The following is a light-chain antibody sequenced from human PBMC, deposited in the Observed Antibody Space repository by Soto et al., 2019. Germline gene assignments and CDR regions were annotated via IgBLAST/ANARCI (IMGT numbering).Light chain of an antibody. Sequence: EIVLTHSPGTLSLSPGESATLSCRASQSVSSRYLGWYQQRPGQAPRLLIYGASSRATGIPDRFSGSGSGTDFTLTISRLEPEDFAVYYCHQYDNSPLTFGGGTKVDIK. CDR1: QSVSSRY. V-gene: IGKV3-20*01. CDR3: HQYDNSPLT. J-gene: IGKJ4*01. CDR2: GAS.